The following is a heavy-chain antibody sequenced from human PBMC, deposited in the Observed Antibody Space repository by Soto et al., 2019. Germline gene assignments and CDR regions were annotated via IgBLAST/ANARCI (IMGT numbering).Heavy chain of an antibody. CDR3: ARGYGSSSFDP. V-gene: IGHV1-3*01. J-gene: IGHJ5*02. Sequence: ASVKVSCKASGYSFTNYNIYWLRQAPGQRLEWMGWINGGNGYTKYSQIFQGRVTFTRDTSATTVYMELSSLRSEDTAVYYCARGYGSSSFDPWGQGALVTVPS. D-gene: IGHD6-13*01. CDR2: INGGNGYT. CDR1: GYSFTNYN.